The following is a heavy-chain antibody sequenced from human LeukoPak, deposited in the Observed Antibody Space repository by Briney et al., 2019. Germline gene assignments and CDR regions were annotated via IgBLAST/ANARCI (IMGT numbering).Heavy chain of an antibody. V-gene: IGHV3-23*01. CDR2: IYGSGHTT. CDR3: ARESIRSGSLKWFDH. J-gene: IGHJ5*02. Sequence: GGSLRLSCAASGFTFTSHVMSWVRQTPGKELEWVSAIYGSGHTTYYADSVRRRFIISRDNSKNMLYLQMNSLRAEDTATYYCARESIRSGSLKWFDHWGQGTLVTVSS. D-gene: IGHD3-3*01. CDR1: GFTFTSHV.